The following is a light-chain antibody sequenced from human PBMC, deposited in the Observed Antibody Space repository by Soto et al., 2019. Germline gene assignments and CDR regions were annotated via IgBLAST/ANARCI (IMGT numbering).Light chain of an antibody. J-gene: IGKJ5*01. V-gene: IGKV3-11*01. CDR3: QQRSNWPSIT. CDR1: HSVSSK. CDR2: DAS. Sequence: EIVMTQSPATLSVSSGERATLSCRASHSVSSKLAWYQRKPGQAPRLLIYDASNRATGIPARFSGSGSGTDFTLTISSLEPEDFAVYYCQQRSNWPSITFGQGTRLEIK.